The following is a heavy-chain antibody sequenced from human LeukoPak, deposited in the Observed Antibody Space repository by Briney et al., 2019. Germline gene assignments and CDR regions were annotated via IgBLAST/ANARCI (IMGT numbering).Heavy chain of an antibody. V-gene: IGHV1-46*03. CDR1: GYTFTSDY. J-gene: IGHJ5*02. D-gene: IGHD2-2*01. CDR3: ARDPGYCSSTSCYDNWFDP. CDR2: INPSGGST. Sequence: ASVKVSCKASGYTFTSDYIHWVRQAPAQGLEWMGIINPSGGSTSYAQKFQGRVTMTRDTSTSTVYMELSSLRSEDTAVYYCARDPGYCSSTSCYDNWFDPWGQGTLVTVSS.